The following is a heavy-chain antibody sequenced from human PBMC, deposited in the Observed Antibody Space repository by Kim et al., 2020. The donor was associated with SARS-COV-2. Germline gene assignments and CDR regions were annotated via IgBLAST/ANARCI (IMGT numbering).Heavy chain of an antibody. CDR1: GGTFSSYA. CDR3: ARDRIPMVRGVKSYYFDY. Sequence: SVKVSCKASGGTFSSYAISWVRQAPGQGLEWMGGIIPIFGTANYAQKFQGRVTITADESTSTAYMELSSLRSEDTAVYYCARDRIPMVRGVKSYYFDYWGQGTLVTVSS. CDR2: IIPIFGTA. D-gene: IGHD3-10*01. J-gene: IGHJ4*02. V-gene: IGHV1-69*13.